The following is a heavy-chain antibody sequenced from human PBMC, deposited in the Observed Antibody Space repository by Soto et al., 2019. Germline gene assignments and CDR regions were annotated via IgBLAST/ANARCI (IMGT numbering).Heavy chain of an antibody. Sequence: ASVKVSCKASGYNFPSYGFSWVRQAPGQGLEWMGWISANNGNTNYAQKFQDRVTMTTDTSTTKAYMALRSLRSDDTAVYYCARDQVLEDRSGNIPGYRGRGSLVTVSS. D-gene: IGHD2-2*02. J-gene: IGHJ4*02. CDR2: ISANNGNT. V-gene: IGHV1-18*01. CDR1: GYNFPSYG. CDR3: ARDQVLEDRSGNIPGY.